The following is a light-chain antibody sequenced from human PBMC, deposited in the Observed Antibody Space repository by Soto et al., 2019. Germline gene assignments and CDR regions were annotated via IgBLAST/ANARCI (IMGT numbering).Light chain of an antibody. J-gene: IGKJ4*01. CDR2: AAS. CDR1: QSVSSY. Sequence: QITRSPSSLSASVGDKVTITCRASQSVSSYLNWYQQKPGKAPKLLIYAASSLQSGVPSRFSGSGSGTDFTLTISSLQPEDFATYYCQQSYSTPLTFGGGTKVDIK. CDR3: QQSYSTPLT. V-gene: IGKV1-39*01.